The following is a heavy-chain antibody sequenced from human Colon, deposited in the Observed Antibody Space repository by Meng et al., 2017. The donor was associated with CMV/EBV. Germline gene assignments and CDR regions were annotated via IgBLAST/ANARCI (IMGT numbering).Heavy chain of an antibody. CDR1: GDSISSQFYY. CDR2: VYYSGST. D-gene: IGHD4-17*01. V-gene: IGHV4-39*07. J-gene: IGHJ3*02. Sequence: SETLSLTCTVSGDSISSQFYYWDWMRQPPGQGLEWIGSVYYSGSTFYNPSLTSRVTISVDTSKNQFSLKLTSVTAADTAVYFCARRTTDGHDSVRAFDIWGQGTMVTVSS. CDR3: ARRTTDGHDSVRAFDI.